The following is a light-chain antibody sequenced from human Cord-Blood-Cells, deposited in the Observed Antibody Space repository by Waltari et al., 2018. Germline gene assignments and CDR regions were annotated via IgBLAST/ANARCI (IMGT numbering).Light chain of an antibody. J-gene: IGLJ2*01. Sequence: QSALTQPPSASGSPGQSVTISCTGTSSDVGGYHYVSWYQQHPGKAPKRMIDEVSKRPSGVPDRFSGSKSGNTASLTVSGLQAEDEADYYCSSYAGSNHFVFGGGTKLTVL. V-gene: IGLV2-8*01. CDR3: SSYAGSNHFV. CDR1: SSDVGGYHY. CDR2: EVS.